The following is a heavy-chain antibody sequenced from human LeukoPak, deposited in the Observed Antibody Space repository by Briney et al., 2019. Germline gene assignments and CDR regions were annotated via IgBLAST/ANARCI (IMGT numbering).Heavy chain of an antibody. D-gene: IGHD6-6*01. CDR1: GGSISSGSYY. CDR2: IYTSGST. CDR3: VGGDSSSYYYYMDV. V-gene: IGHV4-61*02. J-gene: IGHJ6*03. Sequence: PSQTLSLTCTVSGGSISSGSYYWSWIRQPAGKGLEWIGRIYTSGSTNYNPSLKSRVTISVDTSKNQFSLKLSSVTAADTAVYYCVGGDSSSYYYYMDVWGKGTTVTVSS.